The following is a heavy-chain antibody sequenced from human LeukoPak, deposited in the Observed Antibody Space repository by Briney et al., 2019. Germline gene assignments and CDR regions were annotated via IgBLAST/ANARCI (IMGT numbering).Heavy chain of an antibody. V-gene: IGHV4-34*01. Sequence: SETLSLTCAVYGGSFSGYYWNWIRQAPGKGLEWIGEINHSGSTNYNPSLKSRLTMSVDTSKNQFSLKLTSVTAADTAVYYCARDRSGWYLDYYYYMDVWGKGTTVTISS. CDR3: ARDRSGWYLDYYYYMDV. CDR2: INHSGST. CDR1: GGSFSGYY. J-gene: IGHJ6*03. D-gene: IGHD6-19*01.